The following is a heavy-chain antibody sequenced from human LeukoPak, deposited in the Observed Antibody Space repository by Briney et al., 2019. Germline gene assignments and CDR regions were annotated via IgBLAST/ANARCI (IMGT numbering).Heavy chain of an antibody. CDR2: LLSSGAST. Sequence: GGSLRHSCAASGFSFSNYAMSWVRQAPGKGLEWVSGLLSSGASTYYADSVKGRFTISRDNSKNTLFLQMDSLRDDDTAVYYCAKAHDSSGYILRDSDYWGQGTLVTVSS. CDR3: AKAHDSSGYILRDSDY. J-gene: IGHJ4*02. D-gene: IGHD3-22*01. CDR1: GFSFSNYA. V-gene: IGHV3-23*01.